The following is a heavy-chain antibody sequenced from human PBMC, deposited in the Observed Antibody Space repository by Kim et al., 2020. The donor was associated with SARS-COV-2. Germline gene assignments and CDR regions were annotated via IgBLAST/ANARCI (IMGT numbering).Heavy chain of an antibody. CDR1: GYTFTSYA. V-gene: IGHV7-4-1*02. D-gene: IGHD3-10*01. CDR3: ARELVWFGEHLGGYYYGMDV. J-gene: IGHJ6*02. Sequence: ASVKVSCKASGYTFTSYAMNWVRQAPGQGLEWMGWINTNTGNPTYAQGFTGRFVFSLDTSVSTAYLQISSLKAEDTAVYYCARELVWFGEHLGGYYYGMDVWGQGTTVTVSS. CDR2: INTNTGNP.